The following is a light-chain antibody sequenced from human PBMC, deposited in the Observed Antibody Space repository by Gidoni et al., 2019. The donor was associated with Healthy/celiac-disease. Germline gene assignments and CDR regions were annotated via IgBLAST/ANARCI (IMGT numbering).Light chain of an antibody. Sequence: SYELTQPPSVSVSPGQTASITCSGDKLGDKSACWYQQKPGQSPVLVIYQDSKRPSGLPERFSGSNSGNTATLTISGTQAMDEADYYCQAWDSSHVVFGGGTKLTVL. J-gene: IGLJ2*01. CDR2: QDS. V-gene: IGLV3-1*01. CDR3: QAWDSSHVV. CDR1: KLGDKS.